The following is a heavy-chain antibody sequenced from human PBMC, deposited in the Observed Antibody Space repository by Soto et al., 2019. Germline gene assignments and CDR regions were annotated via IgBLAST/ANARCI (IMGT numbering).Heavy chain of an antibody. CDR1: GGTFSSYT. Sequence: QVQLVQSGAEVKKPGSSVKVSCKASGGTFSSYTISWVRQAPGQGLEWMGRIIPILGIANYAQKFQGRVTITADKSTSTAYMELSSLRSEDTAVYYCARDLSIAARSGYFDYWGQGTLVTVSS. D-gene: IGHD6-6*01. CDR2: IIPILGIA. V-gene: IGHV1-69*08. CDR3: ARDLSIAARSGYFDY. J-gene: IGHJ4*02.